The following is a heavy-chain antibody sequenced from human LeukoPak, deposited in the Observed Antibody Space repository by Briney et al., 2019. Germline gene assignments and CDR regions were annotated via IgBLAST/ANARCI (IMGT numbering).Heavy chain of an antibody. D-gene: IGHD2-15*01. CDR3: ARSDYSTYFDF. Sequence: PSETLSLTCTVSGGSISSSSYYWGWIRQPPGKGLEWIGSIYYSGSTYYNPSLKSRVTISVDTSKNQFSLKLSSVTAADTAVYYCARSDYSTYFDFWGQGTLLTVSS. CDR2: IYYSGST. CDR1: GGSISSSSYY. J-gene: IGHJ4*02. V-gene: IGHV4-39*07.